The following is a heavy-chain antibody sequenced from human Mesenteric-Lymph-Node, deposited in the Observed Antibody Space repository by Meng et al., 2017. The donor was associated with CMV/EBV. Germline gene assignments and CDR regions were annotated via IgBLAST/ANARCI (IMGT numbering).Heavy chain of an antibody. J-gene: IGHJ4*02. D-gene: IGHD2-2*01. V-gene: IGHV4-34*01. CDR1: GGSFSGYY. CDR2: INHSGST. CDR3: ARGQYQLPIDY. Sequence: SLPCAVYGGSFSGYYWSWIRQPPGKGLEWIGEINHSGSTNYNPSLKSRVTISVDTSKNQFSLKLSSVTAADTAVYYCARGQYQLPIDYWGQGTLVTVSS.